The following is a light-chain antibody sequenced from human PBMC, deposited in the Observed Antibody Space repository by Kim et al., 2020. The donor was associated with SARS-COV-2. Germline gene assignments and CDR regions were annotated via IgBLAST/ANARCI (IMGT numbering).Light chain of an antibody. CDR2: RNN. Sequence: LTQPPSASKDLRQTATLTCTGNSNNVGNKGAAWLQQHQGHPPKLLSYRNNNRPSGVSERFSASRSGNTASLTITGLQPEDEADYYCSAWDSSLNAVVFGGGTQLTVL. V-gene: IGLV10-54*01. J-gene: IGLJ2*01. CDR1: SNNVGNKG. CDR3: SAWDSSLNAVV.